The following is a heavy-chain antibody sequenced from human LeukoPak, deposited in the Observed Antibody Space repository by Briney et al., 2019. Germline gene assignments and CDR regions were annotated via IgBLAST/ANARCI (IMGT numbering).Heavy chain of an antibody. CDR3: AKRMVG. D-gene: IGHD2-15*01. CDR1: GFTFRSYG. V-gene: IGHV3-33*06. J-gene: IGHJ4*02. Sequence: PGGSLRLSCAASGFTFRSYGMHWVRQAPGKGLEWVAIIWYDGSNKYYADSVKGRITISRDNSKNTLYLQMNSLRAEDTAVYYCAKRMVGWGQGTLVTVSS. CDR2: IWYDGSNK.